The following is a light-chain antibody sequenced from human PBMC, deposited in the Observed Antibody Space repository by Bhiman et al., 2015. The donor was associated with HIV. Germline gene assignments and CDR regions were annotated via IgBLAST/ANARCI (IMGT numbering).Light chain of an antibody. Sequence: SYELTQPPSVSVSPGQTASITCSGDTLGNRYASWYQQKPGQSPVLVIFEDDKRPSGIPERFSGSNSGNTATLTISGTQAMDEAEYFCSSYGRNNNRMLFGGGTKLTVL. CDR1: TLGNRY. CDR3: SSYGRNNNRML. J-gene: IGLJ3*02. CDR2: EDD. V-gene: IGLV3-1*01.